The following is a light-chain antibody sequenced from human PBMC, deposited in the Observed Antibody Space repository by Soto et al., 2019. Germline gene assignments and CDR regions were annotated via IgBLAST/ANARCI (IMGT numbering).Light chain of an antibody. CDR1: SSNIGRNT. CDR2: NNH. CDR3: AAWDDSLDGYV. J-gene: IGLJ1*01. Sequence: QSVLTQPPSASGTPGQRVTISCSGGSSNIGRNTVNWYQQLPGTAPRLLTFNNHLRPSGVPDRFSGSKSGTSASLAISGLQSEDEGDYYCAAWDDSLDGYVFGTGTKVTVL. V-gene: IGLV1-44*01.